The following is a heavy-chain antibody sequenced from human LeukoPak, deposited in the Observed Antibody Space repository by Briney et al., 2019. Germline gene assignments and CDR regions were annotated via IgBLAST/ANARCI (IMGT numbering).Heavy chain of an antibody. J-gene: IGHJ4*02. V-gene: IGHV4-30-4*01. D-gene: IGHD3-10*01. Sequence: SETLSLTCTVSGGSISSGDYYWSWIRQPPGKGLEWIGYIYYSGSTYYNPSLKSRVTISVDTSKNQFSLKLSSVTAADTAVYYCARGPLNYGSGRNDYWGQGTLVTVSS. CDR2: IYYSGST. CDR3: ARGPLNYGSGRNDY. CDR1: GGSISSGDYY.